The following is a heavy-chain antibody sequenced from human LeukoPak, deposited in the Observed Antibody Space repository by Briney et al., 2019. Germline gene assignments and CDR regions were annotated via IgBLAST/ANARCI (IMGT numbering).Heavy chain of an antibody. CDR2: INHSGST. CDR1: GGSFSGYY. Sequence: HRSECLSLTCAVYGGSFSGYYWSWIRQPPGKGLEWIGEINHSGSTNYNPSLKSRVTISVDTSKNQFSLKLSSVTAADTAVYYCARGALSEAAAGGYCYYGLGLGGRDPGVTVSS. CDR3: ARGALSEAAAGGYCYYGLGL. V-gene: IGHV4-34*01. D-gene: IGHD6-13*01. J-gene: IGHJ6*02.